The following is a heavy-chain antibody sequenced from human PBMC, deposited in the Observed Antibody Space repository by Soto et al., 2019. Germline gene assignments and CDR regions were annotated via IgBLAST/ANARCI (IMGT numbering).Heavy chain of an antibody. Sequence: SETLSLTCAVSGGSIISDGYSWSWIRQPPGKGLQWIGHIYEGGNTYYTPSLESRVAVSTDKSKNQFSLRLSSVTAADTAVYYCARGVLAWGPGTLVTVSS. CDR2: IYEGGNT. J-gene: IGHJ5*02. CDR1: GGSIISDGYS. V-gene: IGHV4-30-2*01. D-gene: IGHD2-8*01. CDR3: ARGVLA.